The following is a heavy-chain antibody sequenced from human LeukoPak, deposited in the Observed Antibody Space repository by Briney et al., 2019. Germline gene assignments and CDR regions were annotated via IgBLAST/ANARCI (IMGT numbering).Heavy chain of an antibody. Sequence: PGAALLICCEGSGSYFTSYWLGWGRPLPGKGLEWMGIIYPGDSDTRYSPSFQGQVTISADKSISTAYLQWSSLKASDTAMYYCARLCYGDYLNWGQGTLVTVSS. CDR1: GSYFTSYW. CDR2: IYPGDSDT. D-gene: IGHD4-17*01. V-gene: IGHV5-51*01. J-gene: IGHJ4*02. CDR3: ARLCYGDYLN.